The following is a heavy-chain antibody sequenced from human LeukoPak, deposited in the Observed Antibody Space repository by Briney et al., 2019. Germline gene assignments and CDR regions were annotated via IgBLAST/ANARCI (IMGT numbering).Heavy chain of an antibody. CDR1: GGSISSGDYY. Sequence: SQTLSLTCTVSGGSISSGDYYWSWIRQPPGKGLEWIGYIYYSGRTYYNPSLKSRVTISVDTSKNQFSLKLSSVTAADTAVYYCARAVGYCSSTSCYVRKSAYYFDYWGQGTLVNVSS. CDR2: IYYSGRT. V-gene: IGHV4-30-4*01. J-gene: IGHJ4*02. CDR3: ARAVGYCSSTSCYVRKSAYYFDY. D-gene: IGHD2-2*03.